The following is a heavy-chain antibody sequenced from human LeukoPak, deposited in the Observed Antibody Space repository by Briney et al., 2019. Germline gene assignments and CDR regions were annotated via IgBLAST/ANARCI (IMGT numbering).Heavy chain of an antibody. CDR2: ISGSGGST. CDR1: GFTFTSYA. Sequence: GGSLRLSCAASGFTFTSYAMSWVRQAPGKGLEWVSAISGSGGSTYYADSVKGRFTISRDNAKNSLYLQMNSLRAEDTAVYYCARAAYSSTWYSRYFDLWGRGTLVTVSS. V-gene: IGHV3-23*01. D-gene: IGHD6-13*01. J-gene: IGHJ2*01. CDR3: ARAAYSSTWYSRYFDL.